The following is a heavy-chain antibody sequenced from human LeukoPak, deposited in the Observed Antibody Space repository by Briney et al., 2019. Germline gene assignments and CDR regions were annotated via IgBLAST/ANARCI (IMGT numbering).Heavy chain of an antibody. Sequence: GGSLRLSCAASGFTVSSNYMSWVRQAPGKGLEWVSVIYSGGSTYYADSVKGRFTISRDNSKNTLYLQMNSLRAEDTAVYYCASSIRYFDWLLPPHYYMDVWGKGTTVTVSS. CDR3: ASSIRYFDWLLPPHYYMDV. V-gene: IGHV3-53*01. CDR2: IYSGGST. J-gene: IGHJ6*03. CDR1: GFTVSSNY. D-gene: IGHD3-9*01.